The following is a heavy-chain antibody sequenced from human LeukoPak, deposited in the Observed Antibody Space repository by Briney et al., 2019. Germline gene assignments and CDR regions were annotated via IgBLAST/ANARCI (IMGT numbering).Heavy chain of an antibody. CDR1: GGSITSDY. CDR2: IENSGRT. Sequence: SETLSLTCIVSGGSITSDYWSWIRQPPGKGLEWIGYIENSGRTEYNPSLMSRITISVDTSKNQFSLKLSSVTAADTAVYYCARDSGNYGPNGAFDIWGQGTMVTVSS. D-gene: IGHD1-7*01. V-gene: IGHV4-59*01. CDR3: ARDSGNYGPNGAFDI. J-gene: IGHJ3*02.